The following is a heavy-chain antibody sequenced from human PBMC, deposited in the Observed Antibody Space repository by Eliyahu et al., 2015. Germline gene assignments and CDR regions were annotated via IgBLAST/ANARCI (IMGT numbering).Heavy chain of an antibody. Sequence: QVQLVQSGAEVKKPGSSVKXXCXAXGGTFXSYXXSWVRQAPGQGLEWMGRIIPILGIANYAQKFQGRVTITADKSTSTAYMELSSLRSEDTAVYYCARDLEAAQTSGYWGQGTLVTVSS. CDR2: IIPILGIA. CDR1: GGTFXSYX. V-gene: IGHV1-69*04. D-gene: IGHD6-13*01. J-gene: IGHJ4*02. CDR3: ARDLEAAQTSGY.